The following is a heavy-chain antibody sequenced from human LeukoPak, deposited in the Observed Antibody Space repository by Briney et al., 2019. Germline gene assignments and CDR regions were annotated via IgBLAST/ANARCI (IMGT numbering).Heavy chain of an antibody. D-gene: IGHD1-20*01. CDR1: GFTVSSNS. V-gene: IGHV3-66*01. Sequence: GGSLRLSCTVSGFTVSSNSMSWVRQAPGKGLEWVSFIYSGTIHYSDSVKGRFTISRDNSKNTLYLQMNSLRAEDTAVYYCARGEYNWNDLHLWGQGTLVTVSS. J-gene: IGHJ5*02. CDR3: ARGEYNWNDLHL. CDR2: IYSGTI.